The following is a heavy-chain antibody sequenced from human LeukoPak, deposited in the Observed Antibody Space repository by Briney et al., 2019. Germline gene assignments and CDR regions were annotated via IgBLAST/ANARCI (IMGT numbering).Heavy chain of an antibody. CDR3: ARDQGGGWSGKSWFDP. V-gene: IGHV4-59*11. J-gene: IGHJ5*02. CDR2: IYYSGTT. CDR1: GGSISSHY. D-gene: IGHD3-3*01. Sequence: SETLSLTCTVSGGSISSHYWSWIRQPPGKGLEWIGYIYYSGTTNYNPSLRSRVTMSLDTSKSQFSLNLISVTAADTAAYYCARDQGGGWSGKSWFDPWGQGTLVTVSS.